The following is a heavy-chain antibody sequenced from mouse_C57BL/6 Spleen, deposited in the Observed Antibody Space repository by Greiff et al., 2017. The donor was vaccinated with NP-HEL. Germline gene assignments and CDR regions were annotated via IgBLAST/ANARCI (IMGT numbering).Heavy chain of an antibody. V-gene: IGHV1-80*01. CDR2: IYPGDGDT. CDR3: ARSYGSSPYYAMDY. J-gene: IGHJ4*01. D-gene: IGHD1-1*01. CDR1: GYAFSSYW. Sequence: VQLQQSGAELVKPGASVKISCKASGYAFSSYWMNWVKQRPGKGLEWIGQIYPGDGDTNYNGKFKGKATLTADKSSSTAYMQLSSLTSEYSAVYFCARSYGSSPYYAMDYWGQGTSVTVSS.